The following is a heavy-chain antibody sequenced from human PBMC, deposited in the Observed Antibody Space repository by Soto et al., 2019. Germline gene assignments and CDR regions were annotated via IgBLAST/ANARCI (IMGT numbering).Heavy chain of an antibody. Sequence: ASVKVSCKASGYTFTSYAMHWVRQAPGQRLEWMGWINAGNGNTKYSQKFQGRVTITRDTSASTAYMELSSLRSEDTAVYYCARLNTAMVISRGNWFDPWGQGTLVTVS. CDR2: INAGNGNT. CDR3: ARLNTAMVISRGNWFDP. D-gene: IGHD5-18*01. J-gene: IGHJ5*02. V-gene: IGHV1-3*01. CDR1: GYTFTSYA.